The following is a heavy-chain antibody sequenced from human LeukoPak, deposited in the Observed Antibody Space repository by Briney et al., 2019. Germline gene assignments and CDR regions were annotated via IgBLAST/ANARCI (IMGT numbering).Heavy chain of an antibody. CDR3: ARDLVSTGPYYYSMDI. J-gene: IGHJ6*02. D-gene: IGHD5/OR15-5a*01. CDR1: GGSVSSGSYY. Sequence: SETLSLTCTVSGGSVSSGSYYWSWIRQPPGKGLEWIGYIYYSGTTKYNPSLKSRVTISRDTSRNQFSLKLTSVTAADTAVYYCARDLVSTGPYYYSMDIWGQGTTVTVSS. CDR2: IYYSGTT. V-gene: IGHV4-61*01.